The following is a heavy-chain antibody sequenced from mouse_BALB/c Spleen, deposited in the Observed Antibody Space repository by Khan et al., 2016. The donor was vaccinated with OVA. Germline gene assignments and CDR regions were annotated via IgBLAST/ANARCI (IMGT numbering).Heavy chain of an antibody. Sequence: VQLQESGAELAKPGASVKMSCKASGFTFSNYWIHWVKQRPGQGLEWIGYINPSSGHTYYNQTFNDKATLTTDKSSSTAYMQLSSLTSEDSAVYYCARESIDYWGPGTTLTVSS. CDR2: INPSSGHT. CDR1: GFTFSNYW. V-gene: IGHV1-7*01. CDR3: ARESIDY. J-gene: IGHJ2*01.